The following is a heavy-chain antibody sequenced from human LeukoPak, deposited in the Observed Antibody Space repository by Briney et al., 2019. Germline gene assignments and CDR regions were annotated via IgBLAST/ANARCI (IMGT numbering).Heavy chain of an antibody. CDR1: GFTFSSSD. CDR2: ILFDGSNE. V-gene: IGHV3-33*01. D-gene: IGHD3-10*01. J-gene: IGHJ4*02. CDR3: ARDSGLRGVITHLFGY. Sequence: PGGCLRLSCAASGFTFSSSDMHWVRQAPGKGLEWVAVILFDGSNEYYADSVKGRFTISRDNSKNTLYLQMNSLRGEDTAVYYCARDSGLRGVITHLFGYWGQGTLVSVSS.